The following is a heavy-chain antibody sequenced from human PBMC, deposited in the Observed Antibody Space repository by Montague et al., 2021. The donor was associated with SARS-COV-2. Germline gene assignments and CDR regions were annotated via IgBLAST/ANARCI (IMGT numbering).Heavy chain of an antibody. CDR2: ISSSSSYI. CDR3: ARDSTYSSGWFFDY. J-gene: IGHJ4*02. Sequence: SLRLSCAASGFTFSSYSTNWVRQAPGKGLEWVSSISSSSSYIYYADSVKGRFTISRDNAKNSLYLQMNSLRAEDTAVYYCARDSTYSSGWFFDYWGQGTLVTVSS. CDR1: GFTFSSYS. D-gene: IGHD6-19*01. V-gene: IGHV3-21*01.